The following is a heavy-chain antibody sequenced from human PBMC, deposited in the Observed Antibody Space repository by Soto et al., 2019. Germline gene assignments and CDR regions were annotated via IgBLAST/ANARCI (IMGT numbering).Heavy chain of an antibody. CDR2: ISSSSSDI. J-gene: IGHJ5*02. V-gene: IGHV3-21*01. CDR3: ARDLFSSGRNYFDP. CDR1: VFTFIRYS. D-gene: IGHD6-19*01. Sequence: GGSLRLSCASSVFTFIRYSMKWVCQAPGKGLEWVSSISSSSSDIYYADSVKGRFTISRDYAKNSLYLQMNSLRAEDTAVYYCARDLFSSGRNYFDPWGQGTLVTVSS.